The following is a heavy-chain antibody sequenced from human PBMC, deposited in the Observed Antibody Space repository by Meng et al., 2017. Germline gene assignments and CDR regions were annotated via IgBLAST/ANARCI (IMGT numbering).Heavy chain of an antibody. CDR3: AREDNKYYYDSSGYSPFDY. J-gene: IGHJ4*02. CDR2: IYHSGST. CDR1: GYSISSGYY. Sequence: SETLSLTCAVSGYSISSGYYWGWIRQPPGKGLEWIGSIYHSGSTYYNPSLKSRVTISVDTSKNQFSLKLSSVTAADTAVYYCAREDNKYYYDSSGYSPFDYWGQGTLVTVSS. V-gene: IGHV4-38-2*02. D-gene: IGHD3-22*01.